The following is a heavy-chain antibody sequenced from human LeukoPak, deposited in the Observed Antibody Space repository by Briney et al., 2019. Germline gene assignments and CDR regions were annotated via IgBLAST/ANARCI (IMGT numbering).Heavy chain of an antibody. J-gene: IGHJ4*02. D-gene: IGHD4-11*01. Sequence: ASVKVSCKASGYTFTSYGISWVRQAPGQGLEWMGWVSAYNGNTNYAQKLQGRVTMTTDTSTSTAYMELRSLRSDDTAVYYCARDIPTVTPLDYWGQGTLVTVSS. CDR2: VSAYNGNT. V-gene: IGHV1-18*01. CDR1: GYTFTSYG. CDR3: ARDIPTVTPLDY.